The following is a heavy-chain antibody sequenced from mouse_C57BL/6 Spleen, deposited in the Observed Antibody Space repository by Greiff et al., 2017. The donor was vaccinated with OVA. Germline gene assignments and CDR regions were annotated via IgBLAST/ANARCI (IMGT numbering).Heavy chain of an antibody. Sequence: QVQLQQPGAELVKPGASVKLSCKASGYTFTSYWMQWVKQRPGQGLEWIGEIDPSDSYTNYNQKFKGKATLTVDTSSSTAYMQLSSLTSEDSAVYYCARRGLPLFAYWGQGTLVTVSA. CDR3: ARRGLPLFAY. CDR2: IDPSDSYT. J-gene: IGHJ3*01. CDR1: GYTFTSYW. D-gene: IGHD2-10*01. V-gene: IGHV1-50*01.